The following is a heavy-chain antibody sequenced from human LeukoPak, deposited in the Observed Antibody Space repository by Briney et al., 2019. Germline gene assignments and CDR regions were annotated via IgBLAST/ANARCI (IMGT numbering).Heavy chain of an antibody. CDR3: ARQNRRVPQRDYYYGMDV. CDR1: GGSFSGYY. J-gene: IGHJ6*02. Sequence: SETLSLTSAVYGGSFSGYYWSWIRQPPGKGLEWIGEINHSGSTNYNPSLKSRVTISVDTSKNQFSLKLSSVTAADTAVYYCARQNRRVPQRDYYYGMDVWGQGTTVTVSS. CDR2: INHSGST. D-gene: IGHD1-14*01. V-gene: IGHV4-34*01.